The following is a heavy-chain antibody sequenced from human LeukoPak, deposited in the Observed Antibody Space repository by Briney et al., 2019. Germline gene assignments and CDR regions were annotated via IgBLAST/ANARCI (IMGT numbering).Heavy chain of an antibody. Sequence: GGSLRLSCAASGFTVSSNYMSWVRQAPGKGLVWVSRINTDGSITTYADSVKGRFTISRDNAKNTLYLQMNSLRAEDTAVYYCASNYGGDSNYWGQGTLVTVSS. V-gene: IGHV3-74*01. CDR1: GFTVSSNY. CDR2: INTDGSIT. D-gene: IGHD4-23*01. CDR3: ASNYGGDSNY. J-gene: IGHJ4*02.